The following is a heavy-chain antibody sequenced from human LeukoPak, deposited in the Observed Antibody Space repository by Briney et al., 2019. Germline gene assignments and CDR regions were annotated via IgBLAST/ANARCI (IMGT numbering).Heavy chain of an antibody. V-gene: IGHV3-30*18. J-gene: IGHJ1*01. CDR1: GFTFSSYG. CDR2: ISYDGSNK. D-gene: IGHD1-26*01. Sequence: GGSLRLSCAASGFTFSSYGMHWVRQAPGKGLEWVAVISYDGSNKYHADSVKGRFTISRDNSKNTLYLQSNSLRAEDTAVYYCAKSRIMGATHAEYFQHWGQGTLVTVSS. CDR3: AKSRIMGATHAEYFQH.